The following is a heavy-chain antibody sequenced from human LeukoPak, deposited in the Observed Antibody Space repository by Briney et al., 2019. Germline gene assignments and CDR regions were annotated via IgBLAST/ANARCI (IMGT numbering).Heavy chain of an antibody. D-gene: IGHD3-3*01. V-gene: IGHV3-49*04. Sequence: GGSLRLSCTASGFTFGDYAMSWVRQAPGKGLEWVGFIRSKAYGGTTEYAASVKGRFTIPRDDSKSIAYLQMNSLKTEDTAVYYCTSPPYDFWSGYCDYWGQGTLVTVSS. CDR3: TSPPYDFWSGYCDY. CDR2: IRSKAYGGTT. CDR1: GFTFGDYA. J-gene: IGHJ4*02.